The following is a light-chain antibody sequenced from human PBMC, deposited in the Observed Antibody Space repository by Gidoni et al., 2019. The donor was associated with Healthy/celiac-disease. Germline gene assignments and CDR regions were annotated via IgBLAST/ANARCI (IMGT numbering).Light chain of an antibody. V-gene: IGLV3-9*01. CDR3: QVWDSSTV. CDR2: RDS. J-gene: IGLJ2*01. CDR1: NIGSKD. Sequence: SYGRTKPLSVSVALGQTARITCGGNNIGSKDVHWYQQKPDQAPVLFIYRDSNRPSGIPERFSGSNSGNTATLTISRAQAGDEADYYCQVWDSSTVFGGGTKLTVL.